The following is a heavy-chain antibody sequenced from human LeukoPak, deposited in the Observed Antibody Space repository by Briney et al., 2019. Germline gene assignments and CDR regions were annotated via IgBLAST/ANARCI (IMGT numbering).Heavy chain of an antibody. V-gene: IGHV1-8*01. CDR3: ADNPSSWSTRQPFDL. J-gene: IGHJ5*02. D-gene: IGHD6-13*01. Sequence: ASVKVSCKASGYTFTSYDINWVRQATGQGLEWMGWMNPNSGNTGYAQKFQGRVTMTRNTSISTAYMELSSLRSEDTAVYYCADNPSSWSTRQPFDLWGQGTLVTVSS. CDR2: MNPNSGNT. CDR1: GYTFTSYD.